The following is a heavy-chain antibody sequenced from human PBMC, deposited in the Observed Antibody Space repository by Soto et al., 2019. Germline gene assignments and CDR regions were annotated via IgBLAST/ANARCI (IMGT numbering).Heavy chain of an antibody. CDR3: GRGRVPDIVVVVAATSRAFDY. D-gene: IGHD2-15*01. CDR1: GGSFSGYY. V-gene: IGHV4-34*01. J-gene: IGHJ4*02. CDR2: INHSGST. Sequence: SETLSLTCAVYGGSFSGYYWSWIRQPPGKGLEWIGEINHSGSTNYNPSLKSRVTISVDTSKNQFSLKLSSVTAADTAVYYCGRGRVPDIVVVVAATSRAFDYWGQGTLVTVSS.